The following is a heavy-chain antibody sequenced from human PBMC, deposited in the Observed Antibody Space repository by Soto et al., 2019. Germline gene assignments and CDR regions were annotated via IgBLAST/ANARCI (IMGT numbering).Heavy chain of an antibody. J-gene: IGHJ6*02. V-gene: IGHV3-23*01. Sequence: GGSLRLSCAASGFTFSSYAMSWVRQAPGKGLEWVSAISGSGGSTYYADSVKGRFTISRDNAKNSLYMEMNSLRAEDTAVYYCARDSSSSIRGYYYYGMDVWGQGTTVTVSS. CDR3: ARDSSSSIRGYYYYGMDV. CDR2: ISGSGGST. CDR1: GFTFSSYA. D-gene: IGHD6-6*01.